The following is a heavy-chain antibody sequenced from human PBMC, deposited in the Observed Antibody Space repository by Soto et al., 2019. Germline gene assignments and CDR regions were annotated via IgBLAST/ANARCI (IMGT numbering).Heavy chain of an antibody. D-gene: IGHD3-3*01. CDR3: ARQTLGVNPFRSLFPGWFDP. CDR1: GFTVSSNY. CDR2: IYSGGST. Sequence: GGSLRLSCAASGFTVSSNYMSWVRQAPGKGLEWVSVIYSGGSTYYADSVKGRFTISSDNSKNTLYLQMNSLRAEDTAVYYGARQTLGVNPFRSLFPGWFDPWGQGTLVTVSS. V-gene: IGHV3-66*04. J-gene: IGHJ5*02.